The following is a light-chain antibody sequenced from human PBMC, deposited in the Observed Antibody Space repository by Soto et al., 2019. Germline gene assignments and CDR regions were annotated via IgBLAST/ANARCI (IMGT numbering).Light chain of an antibody. V-gene: IGKV1-27*01. Sequence: DIQMTQSPSSLSASVGDRVTITCRASHDINNYLAWYQQTPGKVPKLLIYAASTLQSGVPSRFSGSGSGTDFTLTISSLQPEDVATYYCQKYNSGSRAFGQGTKVEIK. J-gene: IGKJ1*01. CDR3: QKYNSGSRA. CDR2: AAS. CDR1: HDINNY.